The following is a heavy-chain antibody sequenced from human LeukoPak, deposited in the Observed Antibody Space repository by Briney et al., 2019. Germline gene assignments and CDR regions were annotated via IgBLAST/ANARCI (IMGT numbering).Heavy chain of an antibody. CDR3: AKGESTYCSGGSCYSSDYYYMDV. CDR2: IRYDGSNK. D-gene: IGHD2-15*01. Sequence: GGSLRLSCAASGFTFSSYGMHWVRQAPGKGLEWVAFIRYDGSNKYYADSMKGRFTISRDNSKNTLYLQMNSLRAEDTAVYYCAKGESTYCSGGSCYSSDYYYMDVWGKGTTVTVSS. J-gene: IGHJ6*03. V-gene: IGHV3-30*02. CDR1: GFTFSSYG.